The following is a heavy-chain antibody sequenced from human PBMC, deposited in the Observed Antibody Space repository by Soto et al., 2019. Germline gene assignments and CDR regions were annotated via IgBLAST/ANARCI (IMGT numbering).Heavy chain of an antibody. V-gene: IGHV4-59*08. D-gene: IGHD7-27*01. Sequence: QVQLQESGPGLVKPSETLSLTCTVSGGSISSYYWSWNRQPPGKGLEWIGYIYYSGSTNYNPSLKSRGTISVDTSKNQFSLKLSSVTAADTAVYYCARHDRLGINPYYYGMDVWGQGTTVTVSS. J-gene: IGHJ6*02. CDR1: GGSISSYY. CDR2: IYYSGST. CDR3: ARHDRLGINPYYYGMDV.